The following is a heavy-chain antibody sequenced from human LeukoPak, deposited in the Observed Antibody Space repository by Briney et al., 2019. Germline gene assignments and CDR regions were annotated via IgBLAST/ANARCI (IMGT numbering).Heavy chain of an antibody. D-gene: IGHD5-24*01. CDR1: GFTFSSYA. V-gene: IGHV3-23*01. Sequence: PGGSLRLSCAASGFTFSSYAMSWVRQAPGKGLEWVSAISGGGGSTYYADSVKGRFTISRDNSKNTLYLQMNSLRAEDTAVYYCALTPGVEMATIFDYWGQGTLVTVSS. CDR2: ISGGGGST. J-gene: IGHJ4*02. CDR3: ALTPGVEMATIFDY.